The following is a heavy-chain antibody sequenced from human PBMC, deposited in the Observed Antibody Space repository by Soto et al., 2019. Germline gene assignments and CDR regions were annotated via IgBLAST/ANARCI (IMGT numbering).Heavy chain of an antibody. Sequence: GGSLRLSCAASGFTFSSYWMHWVRQAPGKGLVWASRINSDGSSTSYADSVKGRFTISRDNAKDTLYLQMNSLRAEDTAVYYCARGLWFGELFPGGMDVWGQGXTVTVYS. CDR2: INSDGSST. J-gene: IGHJ6*02. CDR3: ARGLWFGELFPGGMDV. D-gene: IGHD3-10*01. V-gene: IGHV3-74*01. CDR1: GFTFSSYW.